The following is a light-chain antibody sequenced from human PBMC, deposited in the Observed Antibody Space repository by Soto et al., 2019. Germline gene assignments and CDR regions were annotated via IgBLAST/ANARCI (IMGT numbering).Light chain of an antibody. CDR1: QSLLHSNGYNY. J-gene: IGKJ1*01. Sequence: DLVMTQSPLSLPVTPGEPASISCRSSQSLLHSNGYNYLDWYLQKPGQSPQLLIYLGSNRASGGPDRFSGSGSGTDFTLKISRVEAEDVGDYYCMQALQTPWTFGQGTKVEI. CDR3: MQALQTPWT. CDR2: LGS. V-gene: IGKV2-28*01.